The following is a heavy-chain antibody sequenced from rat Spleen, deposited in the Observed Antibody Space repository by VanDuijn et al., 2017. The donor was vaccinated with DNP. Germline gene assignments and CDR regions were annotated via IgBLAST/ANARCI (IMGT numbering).Heavy chain of an antibody. CDR3: TRSLHTTGMTYAMDA. CDR1: GFSLTSNS. J-gene: IGHJ4*01. V-gene: IGHV2-1*01. Sequence: QVQLKESGPGLVQPSQTLSLTCTVSGFSLTSNSVHWVRQPPGKGLEWVGAIWSGGSTYYNSALKSRLSISRDTSKSQVFLKMNSLQTEDTAIYFCTRSLHTTGMTYAMDAWGQGTSVTVSS. D-gene: IGHD1-7*01. CDR2: IWSGGST.